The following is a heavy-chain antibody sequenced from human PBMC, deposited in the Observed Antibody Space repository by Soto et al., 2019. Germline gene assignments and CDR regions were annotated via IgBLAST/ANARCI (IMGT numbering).Heavy chain of an antibody. V-gene: IGHV4-30-4*01. CDR2: IYYSGST. CDR1: AGSISSGDSY. CDR3: ARDWPDYGEGGWLDP. J-gene: IGHJ5*02. D-gene: IGHD4-17*01. Sequence: QVQLQESGPGLVKPSQTLSLTCTVFAGSISSGDSYWSWIRQPPGKGLEWIGCIYYSGSTYYSPSLKNRVNISVDKTKNQFSLKLSSVTAADTAVYYCARDWPDYGEGGWLDPWGQGTLVTVSS.